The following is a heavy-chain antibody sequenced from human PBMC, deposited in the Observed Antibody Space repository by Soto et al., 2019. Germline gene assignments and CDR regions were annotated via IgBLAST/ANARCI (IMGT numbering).Heavy chain of an antibody. J-gene: IGHJ6*02. CDR2: IIPIFGTA. Sequence: SVKVACKASGGAFRSYAIIWVRQAPGQGLEWMGGIIPIFGTANYAQKFQGRVTITADESTSTAYKELSSLRSEDTAVYYCAICITIFGVVHYYYYGMDVWGQGTTVTVSS. D-gene: IGHD3-3*01. V-gene: IGHV1-69*13. CDR3: AICITIFGVVHYYYYGMDV. CDR1: GGAFRSYA.